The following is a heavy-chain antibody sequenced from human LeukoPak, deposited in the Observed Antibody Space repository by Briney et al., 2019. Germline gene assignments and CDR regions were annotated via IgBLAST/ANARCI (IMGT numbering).Heavy chain of an antibody. D-gene: IGHD3-22*01. CDR2: INPNSGGT. CDR3: ARTYYYDSSGYPNWFDP. Sequence: ASVKVSCKASGYTFTDYYMNWVRQAPGQGLEWMGWINPNSGGTNYAQKFQGRVTMTRDTSISTAYMELSRLRSDDTAVYYCARTYYYDSSGYPNWFDPWGQGTLVTVSS. CDR1: GYTFTDYY. J-gene: IGHJ5*02. V-gene: IGHV1-2*02.